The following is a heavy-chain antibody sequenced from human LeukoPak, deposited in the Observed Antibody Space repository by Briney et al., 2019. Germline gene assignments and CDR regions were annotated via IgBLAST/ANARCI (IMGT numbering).Heavy chain of an antibody. CDR1: GGTFSSYA. CDR3: ARAQEQWLSGHLPL. D-gene: IGHD6-19*01. J-gene: IGHJ1*01. CDR2: IIPILGIA. Sequence: SVKVSCKACGGTFSSYAISWVRQAPGQRLEWMGRIIPILGIANYAQKFQGRVTITADKSTSTAYMELSSLRSEDTAVYYCARAQEQWLSGHLPLWGQGTLVTVSS. V-gene: IGHV1-69*04.